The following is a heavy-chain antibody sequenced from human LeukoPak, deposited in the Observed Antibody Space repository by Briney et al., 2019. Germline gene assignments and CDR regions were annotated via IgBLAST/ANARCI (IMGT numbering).Heavy chain of an antibody. V-gene: IGHV3-53*01. J-gene: IGHJ4*02. CDR1: GGTFISYS. CDR2: IYSGGST. CDR3: ARERVRDYYESSGYLDY. D-gene: IGHD3-22*01. Sequence: ASVKVSCKASGGTFISYSMNWVRQAPGKGLERVSVIYSGGSTYFADSVKGRFTISRDNPKNTVYLQLNRLRAEDTAVYYCARERVRDYYESSGYLDYWGQGTLVTVSS.